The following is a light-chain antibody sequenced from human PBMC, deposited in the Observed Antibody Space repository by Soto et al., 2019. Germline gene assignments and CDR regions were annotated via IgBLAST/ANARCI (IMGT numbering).Light chain of an antibody. CDR3: QRYNDWPLT. CDR2: NAF. V-gene: IGKV3-15*01. CDR1: QGVGIT. Sequence: EIVMTQSPATLSVSPGEGVTLSCRASQGVGITLAWYRQKPGQTPRLLIYNAFTRATGIPARFSGSGSGTEFTLTINSLQSEDSAVYYCQRYNDWPLTFGGGTKVEVK. J-gene: IGKJ4*01.